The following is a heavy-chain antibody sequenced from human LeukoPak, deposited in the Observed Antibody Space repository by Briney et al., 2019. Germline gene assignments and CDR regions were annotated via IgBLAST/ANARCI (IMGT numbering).Heavy chain of an antibody. Sequence: ASVKVSCKASGYTFTDYYVHWVRQAPGQTFEWLAWINPKSGDTHYTQKFQGRVTVTTDTSITSVYMELSGLQSDGTAVYYCVRDLTGGSGDWGQGTLVTVSS. CDR2: INPKSGDT. J-gene: IGHJ4*02. D-gene: IGHD6-19*01. V-gene: IGHV1-2*02. CDR1: GYTFTDYY. CDR3: VRDLTGGSGD.